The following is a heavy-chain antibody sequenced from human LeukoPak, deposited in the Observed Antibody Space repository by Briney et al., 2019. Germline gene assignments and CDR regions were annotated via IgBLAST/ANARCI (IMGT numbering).Heavy chain of an antibody. CDR3: VRDGRAGVVGAFRLLDY. CDR2: ISSGGSSI. CDR1: GFTFGDYE. J-gene: IGHJ4*02. V-gene: IGHV3-48*03. Sequence: PGGSLRLSCAASGFTFGDYEMKLVRQAPGKGLEWISYISSGGSSITYADSVQGRFTISRDNAKNSLYLQMDSLRVEDTAVYYCVRDGRAGVVGAFRLLDYWGQGTLVTVSS. D-gene: IGHD1-26*01.